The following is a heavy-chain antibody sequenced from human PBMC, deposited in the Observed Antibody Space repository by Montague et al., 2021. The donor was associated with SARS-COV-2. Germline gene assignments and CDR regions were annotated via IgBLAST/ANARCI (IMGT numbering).Heavy chain of an antibody. CDR2: INHSGST. CDR1: GGSISNYY. Sequence: SETLSLTCTVSGGSISNYYWSWIRQPPGKGLEWIGYINHSGSTSSNPSLKGRVTMSIDTSKNQFSLKLSSVTAADTAIYYCARHGLEGANTHHVGLDAWGQGTTVTVSS. V-gene: IGHV4-59*08. J-gene: IGHJ6*02. CDR3: ARHGLEGANTHHVGLDA. D-gene: IGHD1-26*01.